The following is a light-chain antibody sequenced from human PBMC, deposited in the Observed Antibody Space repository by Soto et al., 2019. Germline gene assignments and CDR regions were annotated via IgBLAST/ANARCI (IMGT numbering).Light chain of an antibody. CDR3: CSYAGSYTEV. CDR1: SSDVGGYNY. CDR2: DVS. V-gene: IGLV2-11*01. Sequence: QSVLTQPRSVSGSPGQSVTISCTGTSSDVGGYNYVSWYQQHPGKAPKFMIYDVSKRPSGVPDRFSGSKSGNTASLTISGLQAEDEGDYYCCSYAGSYTEVFGGGTKLTVL. J-gene: IGLJ2*01.